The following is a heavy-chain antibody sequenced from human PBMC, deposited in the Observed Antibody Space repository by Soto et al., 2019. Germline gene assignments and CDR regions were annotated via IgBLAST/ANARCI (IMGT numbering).Heavy chain of an antibody. CDR3: AKSKAARPHFDY. V-gene: IGHV3-23*01. Sequence: EVQLLESGGGLVQPGGSLRLSCAASGFTFSSYAMRWVRQAPGKGLEWVSAISGRCGSKYYADSVKGRFTISRDNSKNTLYLQMNSLIAEDTAVDYCAKSKAARPHFDYWGQGTLVTVSS. CDR2: ISGRCGSK. CDR1: GFTFSSYA. J-gene: IGHJ4*02. D-gene: IGHD6-6*01.